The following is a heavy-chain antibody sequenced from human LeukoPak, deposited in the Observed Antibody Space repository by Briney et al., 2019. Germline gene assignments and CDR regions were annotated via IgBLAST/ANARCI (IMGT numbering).Heavy chain of an antibody. V-gene: IGHV3-23*01. J-gene: IGHJ4*02. D-gene: IGHD3-22*01. CDR1: GFTFSSYA. Sequence: GVSVRLSCAASGFTFSSYAMSWVRQAPGKGLEWVSGISGSGDNTYYADSVKGRFTISRDNSKNTLYVQVNSLGTEDTAAYYCAKGSYYDSSGSFYFDYWGQGTLVTVSS. CDR3: AKGSYYDSSGSFYFDY. CDR2: ISGSGDNT.